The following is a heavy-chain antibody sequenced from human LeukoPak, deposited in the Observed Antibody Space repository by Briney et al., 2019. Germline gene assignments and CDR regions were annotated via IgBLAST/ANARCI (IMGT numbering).Heavy chain of an antibody. D-gene: IGHD3-3*01. Sequence: PSETLSLTCTVSGYSISSGYYWNWIRQPPGKGLEWIGYIYYSGSTNYNPSLKSRVTISVDTSKNQFSLKLSSVTAADTAVYYCARGFVPHTIFGVVHDAFDIWGQGTMVTVSS. CDR2: IYYSGST. V-gene: IGHV4-61*01. CDR3: ARGFVPHTIFGVVHDAFDI. J-gene: IGHJ3*02. CDR1: GYSISSGYY.